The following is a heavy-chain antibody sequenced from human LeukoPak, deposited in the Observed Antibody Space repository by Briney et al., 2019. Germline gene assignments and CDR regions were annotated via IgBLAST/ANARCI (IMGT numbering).Heavy chain of an antibody. CDR2: MNPNNGHT. CDR3: ARGPQGALPLSDY. CDR1: GYNFPTYD. D-gene: IGHD4/OR15-4a*01. J-gene: IGHJ4*02. Sequence: ASVKVSCKASGYNFPTYDINWVRQATGRGLEWIGWMNPNNGHTGKAQRFRGRVTITWNTSISTAYMELISLTSEDTAFYYCARGPQGALPLSDYWGQGTLVTVSS. V-gene: IGHV1-8*03.